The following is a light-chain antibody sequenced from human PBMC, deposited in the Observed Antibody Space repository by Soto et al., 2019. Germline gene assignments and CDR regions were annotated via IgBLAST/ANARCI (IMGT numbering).Light chain of an antibody. J-gene: IGLJ1*01. Sequence: QSVLTQPASVSGSPGQSITISCTGTSSDVGGYNYVSWYQQHPGKAPKLMIYDVSNRPSGVSNRFSGSKSGNTASLTISGLRAEDEADYYCSSYTSSSTLLGTGTKVTVL. CDR1: SSDVGGYNY. V-gene: IGLV2-14*01. CDR2: DVS. CDR3: SSYTSSSTL.